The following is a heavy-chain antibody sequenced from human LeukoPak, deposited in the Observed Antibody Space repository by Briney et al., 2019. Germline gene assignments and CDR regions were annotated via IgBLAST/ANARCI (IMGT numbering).Heavy chain of an antibody. Sequence: PGGSLRLPCAASGFTFSSYGMHWVRQAPGKGLEWVAVISYDGSNKYYADSVKGRFTISRDNAKNSLYLQMNSLRAEDTAVYYCARDGHYDILTGYFQDWGQGTLVTVSS. D-gene: IGHD3-9*01. CDR1: GFTFSSYG. CDR3: ARDGHYDILTGYFQD. V-gene: IGHV3-30*03. CDR2: ISYDGSNK. J-gene: IGHJ1*01.